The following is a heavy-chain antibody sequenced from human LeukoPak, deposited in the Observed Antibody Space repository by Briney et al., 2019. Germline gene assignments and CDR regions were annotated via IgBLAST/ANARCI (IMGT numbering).Heavy chain of an antibody. Sequence: GASVKVSCKASGYTFTSYDINWVRQATGQGLEWMGWMNPNSGNTGYAQKFQGRVTMTRNTSISTAYMELSRLRSEDTAVYYCATAENYYYESGGSGDYWGQGTLVTVSS. CDR1: GYTFTSYD. J-gene: IGHJ4*02. CDR2: MNPNSGNT. CDR3: ATAENYYYESGGSGDY. D-gene: IGHD3-22*01. V-gene: IGHV1-8*01.